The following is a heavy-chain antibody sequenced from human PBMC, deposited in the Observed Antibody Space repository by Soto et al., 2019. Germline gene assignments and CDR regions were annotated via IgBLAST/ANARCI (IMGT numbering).Heavy chain of an antibody. CDR3: ARHILTGYPGPYYYYGMDV. J-gene: IGHJ6*02. Sequence: QVQLVQSGAEVKKPGSSVKVSCKASGGTFSSYAISWVRQAPGQGLEWMGGIIPIFGTANYAQKFQGRVTITADESTSTAYMELSSLRPEDTAVYYCARHILTGYPGPYYYYGMDVWGQGTTVTVSS. V-gene: IGHV1-69*01. CDR1: GGTFSSYA. CDR2: IIPIFGTA. D-gene: IGHD3-9*01.